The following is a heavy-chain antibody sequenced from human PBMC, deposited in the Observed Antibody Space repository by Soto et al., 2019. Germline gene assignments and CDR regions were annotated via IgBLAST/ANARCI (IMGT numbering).Heavy chain of an antibody. CDR3: AMVYGDSVLNWFDP. V-gene: IGHV5-51*01. CDR1: GYSFTSYW. D-gene: IGHD4-17*01. CDR2: IYPGDPDT. J-gene: IGHJ5*02. Sequence: GESVKISFKGSGYSFTSYWIGWVRQMPGKGLEWMGIIYPGDPDTRYSPSFQGQVTISADKSISTAYLQWSSLKASDTAMYYCAMVYGDSVLNWFDPWGQGTLVTVSS.